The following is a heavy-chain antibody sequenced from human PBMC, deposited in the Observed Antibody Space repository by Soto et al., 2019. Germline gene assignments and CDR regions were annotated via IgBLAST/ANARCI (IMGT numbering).Heavy chain of an antibody. D-gene: IGHD3-3*01. Sequence: QVQLVQSGAEVKKPGASVKVACKASGYTFTSYDIHWVRQATGQGLEWMGRMNPNSGNTGYAQKFQGSVTMTRNASITTSYMELSCLRSEDTAVYYCAREKSGYYDSGGQGTRVPVSS. J-gene: IGHJ4*02. CDR3: AREKSGYYDS. V-gene: IGHV1-8*01. CDR1: GYTFTSYD. CDR2: MNPNSGNT.